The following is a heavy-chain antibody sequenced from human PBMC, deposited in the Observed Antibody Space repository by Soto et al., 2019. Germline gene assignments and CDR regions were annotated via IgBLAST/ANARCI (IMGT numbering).Heavy chain of an antibody. J-gene: IGHJ6*02. CDR1: GFTFSNAW. Sequence: GGSLRLSCAASGFTFSNAWMNWVRQAPGKGLEWVGRIKSKTDGGTTDYAAPVKGRFTISRDDSKNTLYLQMNSLKTEDTAVYYCTTDTTVVTQNGGYYYGMDVWGQGTTVTVSS. V-gene: IGHV3-15*07. D-gene: IGHD4-17*01. CDR3: TTDTTVVTQNGGYYYGMDV. CDR2: IKSKTDGGTT.